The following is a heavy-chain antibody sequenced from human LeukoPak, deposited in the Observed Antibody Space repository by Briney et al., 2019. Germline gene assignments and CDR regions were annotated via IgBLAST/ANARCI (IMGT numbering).Heavy chain of an antibody. CDR3: ARSARLMKGVVEVTALDD. CDR2: LSSSGSAF. J-gene: IGHJ4*02. D-gene: IGHD3-3*01. CDR1: GFIFRSFG. Sequence: GGPLRLSCTASGFIFRSFGMHWVRQAPGKGLEWVAYLSSSGSAFSYADSVKGRFTIARDNAKNSVYLEMNSLRADDTAVYYCARSARLMKGVVEVTALDDWGQGTLVTVSS. V-gene: IGHV3-48*04.